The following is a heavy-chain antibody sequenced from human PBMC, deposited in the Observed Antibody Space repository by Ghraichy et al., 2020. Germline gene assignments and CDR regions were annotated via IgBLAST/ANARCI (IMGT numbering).Heavy chain of an antibody. J-gene: IGHJ6*03. Sequence: GESLNISCAASGFTFSSYWMSWVRQAPGKGLEWVANIKQDGSEKYYVDSVKGRFTISRDNAKNSLYLQMNSLRAEDTAVYYCARGTAGTRYYYYMDVWGKGTTVTVSS. CDR1: GFTFSSYW. CDR2: IKQDGSEK. V-gene: IGHV3-7*03. CDR3: ARGTAGTRYYYYMDV. D-gene: IGHD6-13*01.